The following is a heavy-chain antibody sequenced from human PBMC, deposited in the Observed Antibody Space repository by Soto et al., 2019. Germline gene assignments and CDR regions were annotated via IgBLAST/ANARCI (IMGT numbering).Heavy chain of an antibody. CDR1: GFNFSNYS. CDR3: ATDILDY. CDR2: INQHGTEK. Sequence: PGGALRLSCVGSGFNFSNYSITWARQAPGKGLEWVANINQHGTEKFYVDSVEGRFSISRDNAYHSVYLQMNSLRAEDTAIYYCATDILDYWGQGTSVTVSS. V-gene: IGHV3-7*05. J-gene: IGHJ4*02.